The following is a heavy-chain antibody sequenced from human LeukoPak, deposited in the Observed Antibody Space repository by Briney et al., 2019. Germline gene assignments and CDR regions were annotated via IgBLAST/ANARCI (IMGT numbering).Heavy chain of an antibody. Sequence: GGSLRLSCAVSGFTFSSYGMHWVRQAPGKGLEWVAFIRYDGSNKYYADSVKGRFTISRDNSKNTLYLQMNSLRAEDTAVYYCARALACSGGSCYGFDYWGQGTLVTVSS. CDR3: ARALACSGGSCYGFDY. CDR2: IRYDGSNK. CDR1: GFTFSSYG. D-gene: IGHD2-15*01. J-gene: IGHJ4*02. V-gene: IGHV3-30*02.